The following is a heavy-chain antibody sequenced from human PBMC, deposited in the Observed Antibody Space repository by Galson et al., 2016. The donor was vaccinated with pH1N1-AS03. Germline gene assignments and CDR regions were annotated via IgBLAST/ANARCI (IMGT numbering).Heavy chain of an antibody. D-gene: IGHD1-14*01. V-gene: IGHV5-51*01. CDR1: GYTLNTNW. J-gene: IGHJ4*02. Sequence: QSGAEVKKPGESLKISCKASGYTLNTNWIGWVRQMPGKGLENMGIIYPVDSDTRYSPSFQGQVTISADKSISTAYLQLSSLKASDTAIYYCARHKTEGVLSNPFDYWGQGTLVTVSS. CDR2: IYPVDSDT. CDR3: ARHKTEGVLSNPFDY.